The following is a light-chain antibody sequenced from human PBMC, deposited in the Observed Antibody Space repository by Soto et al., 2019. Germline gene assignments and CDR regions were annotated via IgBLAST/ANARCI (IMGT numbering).Light chain of an antibody. J-gene: IGLJ3*02. V-gene: IGLV1-51*01. CDR1: SSNIGNTY. CDR2: ENS. CDR3: GTWDSSLSAGV. Sequence: QSVLTQPPSVSAAPGQTVTISCSGSSSNIGNTYVYWYQQLPGTAPKLLIFENSKRPSGIPDRFSGSKSGTSATLAITGLQTGDEADYYCGTWDSSLSAGVFVGGTKLTVL.